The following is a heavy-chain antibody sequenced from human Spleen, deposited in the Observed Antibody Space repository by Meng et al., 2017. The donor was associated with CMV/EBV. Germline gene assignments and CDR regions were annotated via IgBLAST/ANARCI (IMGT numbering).Heavy chain of an antibody. D-gene: IGHD2-2*01. CDR1: GFTFSSYA. CDR3: ARDLDIVVVPAAMSPYYFDY. CDR2: ISYDGSNK. V-gene: IGHV3-30*04. Sequence: GESLKISCAASGFTFSSYAMHWVRQAPGKGLEWVAVISYDGSNKYYADSVKGRFTISRDNAKNSLYLQMNSLRAEDTAVYYCARDLDIVVVPAAMSPYYFDYWGQGTLVTVSS. J-gene: IGHJ4*02.